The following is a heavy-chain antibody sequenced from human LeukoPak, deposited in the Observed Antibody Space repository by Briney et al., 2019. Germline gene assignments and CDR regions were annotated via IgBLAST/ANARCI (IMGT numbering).Heavy chain of an antibody. CDR1: GFIFGGYW. D-gene: IGHD1-26*01. CDR3: ARDILRVGVTLYFDY. J-gene: IGHJ4*02. V-gene: IGHV3-7*01. Sequence: GGSLRLSCAASGFIFGGYWMSWVRQAPEKGLEWVAMIKQDGSETHYVDSVKGRFTISRDNAKNPLYLQMDSLRAEDTAVYYCARDILRVGVTLYFDYWGQGNLVTVSS. CDR2: IKQDGSET.